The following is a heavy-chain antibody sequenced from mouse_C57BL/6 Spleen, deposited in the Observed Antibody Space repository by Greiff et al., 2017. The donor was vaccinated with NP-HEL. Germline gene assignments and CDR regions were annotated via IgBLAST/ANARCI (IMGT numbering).Heavy chain of an antibody. Sequence: QVQLQQSGAELVRPGASVKMSCKASGYTFTSYNMHWVKQTPRQGLEWIGAIYPGNGDTSYNQKFKGKATMTVDKSSSTAYMQLSSLTSEDSAVYFCASSMGLYSNSYFYAMDYWGQGTSVTVSS. CDR3: ASSMGLYSNSYFYAMDY. D-gene: IGHD2-5*01. J-gene: IGHJ4*01. CDR2: IYPGNGDT. V-gene: IGHV1-12*01. CDR1: GYTFTSYN.